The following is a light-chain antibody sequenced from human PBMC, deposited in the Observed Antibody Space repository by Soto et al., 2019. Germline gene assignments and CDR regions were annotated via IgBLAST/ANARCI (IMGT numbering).Light chain of an antibody. CDR1: SGDVGNYNY. CDR3: SSYTTSSTYV. Sequence: QSVLTQPASVSGSPGQSITISCIGTSGDVGNYNYVSWYQQHPGKVPKLMIYEVSNRTSGVSHRFSGSKSGNTASLTISGLQAEDEADYYCSSYTTSSTYVFGTGTKVTVL. J-gene: IGLJ1*01. CDR2: EVS. V-gene: IGLV2-14*01.